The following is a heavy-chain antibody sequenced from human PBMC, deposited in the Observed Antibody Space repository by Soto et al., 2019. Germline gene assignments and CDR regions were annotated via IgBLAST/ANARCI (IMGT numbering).Heavy chain of an antibody. D-gene: IGHD2-2*01. CDR2: MNPNSGNT. CDR3: AGYCISTSCYLDWFDP. V-gene: IGHV1-8*01. CDR1: GYTFTSYD. Sequence: QVQLVQSGAEVKKPGASVKVSCKASGYTFTSYDINWVRQATGQGLEWMGWMNPNSGNTGYAQKFQGRVTMTRNTYISPAYMELSSLRSEDTAVYSCAGYCISTSCYLDWFDPWGQGTLVTVSS. J-gene: IGHJ5*02.